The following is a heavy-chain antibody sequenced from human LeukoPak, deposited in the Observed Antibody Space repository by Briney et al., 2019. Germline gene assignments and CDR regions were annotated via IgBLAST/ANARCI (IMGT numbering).Heavy chain of an antibody. Sequence: PGGSLRLSCAASGFTFSSYSMNWVRQAPGKGLEWVSSISSSSSYIYYADSVKGRFTISRDNAKNSLYLQMNSLRAEDTAVYYCARFWDEYSSSWYNWFDPWGQGTLVTVSS. CDR1: GFTFSSYS. CDR3: ARFWDEYSSSWYNWFDP. J-gene: IGHJ5*02. CDR2: ISSSSSYI. D-gene: IGHD6-13*01. V-gene: IGHV3-21*01.